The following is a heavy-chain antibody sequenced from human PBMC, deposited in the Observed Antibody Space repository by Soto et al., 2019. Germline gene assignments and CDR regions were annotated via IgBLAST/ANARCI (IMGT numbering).Heavy chain of an antibody. Sequence: QVQLVQSGAEVKKPGSSVKVSCKASGGTFSSYTISWVRQAPGQGLEWMGRIIPILGIANYAQKFQGRVTITADKSTSTAYRELSSLRSEDTAVYYCARQHHIVVVPAAIVVGGMDVWGQGTTVTVSS. CDR3: ARQHHIVVVPAAIVVGGMDV. CDR1: GGTFSSYT. CDR2: IIPILGIA. J-gene: IGHJ6*02. V-gene: IGHV1-69*02. D-gene: IGHD2-2*01.